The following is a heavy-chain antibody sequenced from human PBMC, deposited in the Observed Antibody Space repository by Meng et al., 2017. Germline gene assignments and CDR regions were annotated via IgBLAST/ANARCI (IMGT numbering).Heavy chain of an antibody. J-gene: IGHJ4*02. V-gene: IGHV4-4*03. Sequence: WGKGWVKSPGLLPLPCGVPGGSVRSSNWWIWVGQPPGRGLEWIGELYHSGSTNYNPSLKSRVTISVDKSKNQFSLKLSSVTAADTAVYYCARVVAATTLFLDYWGQGTLVTVSS. CDR3: ARVVAATTLFLDY. D-gene: IGHD2-15*01. CDR2: LYHSGST. CDR1: GGSVRSSNW.